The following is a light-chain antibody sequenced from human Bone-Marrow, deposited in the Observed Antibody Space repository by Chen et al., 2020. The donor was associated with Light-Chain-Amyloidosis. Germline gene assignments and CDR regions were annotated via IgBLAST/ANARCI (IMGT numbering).Light chain of an antibody. CDR2: EDD. V-gene: IGLV6-57*01. CDR1: SGSIATNY. CDR3: QSYQGSSQGV. J-gene: IGLJ3*02. Sequence: NFMLTQPPSVSGSPGKTVIISCTRSSGSIATNYVQWYQQRPGSSPTTVIYEDDQRPSGVPDRFSGSIDRSSNSASLTISGLKTEDEADYYCQSYQGSSQGVFGGGTKLTVL.